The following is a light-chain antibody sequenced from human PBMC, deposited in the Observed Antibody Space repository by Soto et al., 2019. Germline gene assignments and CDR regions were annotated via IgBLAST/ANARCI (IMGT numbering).Light chain of an antibody. Sequence: QSALTQPPSASGSPGQSVTISCTGTSSDVGGYNFVSWYQQHPGKAPKLMIYEVNKRPSGVPDRFSGSKSGNTASLTVSGLQDEDEADYYCCSYAGSNNFYVFGRGTKLTVL. CDR1: SSDVGGYNF. CDR3: CSYAGSNNFYV. CDR2: EVN. J-gene: IGLJ6*01. V-gene: IGLV2-8*01.